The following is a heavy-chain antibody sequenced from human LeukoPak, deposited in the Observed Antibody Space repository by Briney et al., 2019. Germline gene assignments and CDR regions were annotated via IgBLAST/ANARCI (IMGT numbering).Heavy chain of an antibody. CDR2: IYYSGST. D-gene: IGHD4-17*01. J-gene: IGHJ4*02. CDR3: ARVGDGDYGTYFDY. CDR1: GGSFSSYY. V-gene: IGHV4-59*01. Sequence: SETLSLTCAVYGGSFSSYYWSWIRQPPGKGLEWIGYIYYSGSTNYNPSLKSRVTISVDTSKNQFSLKLSSVTAADTAVYYCARVGDGDYGTYFDYWGQGTLVTVSS.